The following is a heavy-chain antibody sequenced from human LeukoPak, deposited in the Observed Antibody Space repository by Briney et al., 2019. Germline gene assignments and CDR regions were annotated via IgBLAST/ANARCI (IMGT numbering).Heavy chain of an antibody. J-gene: IGHJ4*02. V-gene: IGHV3-30*18. CDR1: GFTFSSYD. Sequence: GRSLRLSCAASGFTFSSYDMHWVRQAPGKGLEWVAVISYDGSNKYYADSVKGRFTISRDNSKNTLFLQMNSLRAEDTAVYYCAKDTTRYCGGDCYPGTPDYWGQGTLVTVSS. D-gene: IGHD2-21*02. CDR2: ISYDGSNK. CDR3: AKDTTRYCGGDCYPGTPDY.